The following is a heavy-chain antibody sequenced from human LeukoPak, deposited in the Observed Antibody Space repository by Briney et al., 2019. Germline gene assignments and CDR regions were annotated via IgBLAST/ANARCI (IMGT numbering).Heavy chain of an antibody. J-gene: IGHJ4*02. V-gene: IGHV4-59*12. CDR1: GGSISSYY. CDR3: AAQYSGYVRLDY. CDR2: IYYSGST. D-gene: IGHD5-12*01. Sequence: SETLSLTCTVSGGSISSYYWSWIRQPPGKGLEWIGYIYYSGSTNYNPSLKSRVTISVDTSKNQFSLKLSSVTAADTAVYYCAAQYSGYVRLDYWGQGTLVTVSS.